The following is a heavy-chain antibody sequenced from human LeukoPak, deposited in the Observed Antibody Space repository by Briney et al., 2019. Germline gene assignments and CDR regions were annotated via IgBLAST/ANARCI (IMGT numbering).Heavy chain of an antibody. CDR1: GGTFSSYA. CDR3: AREIVGAPYYFDY. J-gene: IGHJ4*02. D-gene: IGHD1-26*01. CDR2: IIPIFGTA. V-gene: IGHV1-69*05. Sequence: SVRVSCKASGGTFSSYAISWVRQAPGQGLEWMGGIIPIFGTANYAQKFQGRVTITTDESTSTAYMELSSLRSEDTAVYYCAREIVGAPYYFDYWGQGTLVTVSS.